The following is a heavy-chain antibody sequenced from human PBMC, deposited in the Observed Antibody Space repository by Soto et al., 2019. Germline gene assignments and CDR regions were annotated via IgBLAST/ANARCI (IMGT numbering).Heavy chain of an antibody. CDR2: ISADGTNK. CDR3: ARTPTSPFEY. V-gene: IGHV3-30-3*01. CDR1: GFTFSTFA. J-gene: IGHJ4*02. Sequence: GSLRLSCSASGFTFSTFAVHWVRQAPGKGLEWVAVISADGTNKYYADSVKGRFTISRDNSKNTLFLQMDSLRTEDTAMYYCARTPTSPFEYWGPGTPVTVSS.